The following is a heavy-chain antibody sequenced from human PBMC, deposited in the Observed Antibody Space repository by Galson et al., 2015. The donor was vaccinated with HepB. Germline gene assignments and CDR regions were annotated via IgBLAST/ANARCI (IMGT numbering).Heavy chain of an antibody. V-gene: IGHV5-10-1*01. Sequence: QSGAEVKKPGESLRISCKGSGYSYTSYWISWVRQMPGKGLEWMGRIDPSDSYTNYSPSFQGHVTISVDKSISTAYLQWSSLKASDTAMYYCARHRGGRGYSYYSTIPWGQGTTVTVSS. CDR1: GYSYTSYW. CDR2: IDPSDSYT. D-gene: IGHD5-18*01. J-gene: IGHJ6*02. CDR3: ARHRGGRGYSYYSTIP.